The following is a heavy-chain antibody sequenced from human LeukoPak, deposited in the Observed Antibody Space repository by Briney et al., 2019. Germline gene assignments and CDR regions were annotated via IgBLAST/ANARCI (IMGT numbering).Heavy chain of an antibody. CDR3: AGMRITTPTVRTLDY. J-gene: IGHJ4*02. CDR1: RGSLSIYY. D-gene: IGHD1-14*01. V-gene: IGHV4-59*01. CDR2: IYYTGST. Sequence: PSETLSLTCTVCRGSLSIYYGTWIRQPPGKGLEWFGFIYYTGSTNYNPSLKSRVTISVDTSKNQFSLKMSSVTAADTAVYYCAGMRITTPTVRTLDYWGQGTLVTVSS.